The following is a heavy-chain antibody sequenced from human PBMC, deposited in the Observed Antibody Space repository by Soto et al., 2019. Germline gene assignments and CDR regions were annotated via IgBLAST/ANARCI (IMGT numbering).Heavy chain of an antibody. V-gene: IGHV3-23*01. D-gene: IGHD3-16*01. CDR2: VGRAGTYT. J-gene: IGHJ5*02. Sequence: EVQLLESGGDVVRPGGSLRLSCAASGFTFSSDAMGWVRQAPRKGLEWVAGVGRAGTYTFYADSVRGRFSISRDNSRDTVDLYMNALRGDDTAVYFCVKYTVTEDLGESWGQGTLVSVSS. CDR3: VKYTVTEDLGES. CDR1: GFTFSSDA.